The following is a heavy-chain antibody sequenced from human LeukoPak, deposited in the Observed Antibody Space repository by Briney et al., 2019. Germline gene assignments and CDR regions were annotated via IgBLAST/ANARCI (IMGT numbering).Heavy chain of an antibody. CDR1: GYTFTGYY. J-gene: IGHJ4*02. D-gene: IGHD3-22*01. Sequence: ASVKVSCKASGYTFTGYYMHWVRQAPGQGLEWMGWINPNSGGTNYAQKFQGWVTMTRDTSISTAYMELSRLRSDDTAVYYCARGDHTYYYDSSGYSYFDYWGQGTLVTVSS. V-gene: IGHV1-2*04. CDR3: ARGDHTYYYDSSGYSYFDY. CDR2: INPNSGGT.